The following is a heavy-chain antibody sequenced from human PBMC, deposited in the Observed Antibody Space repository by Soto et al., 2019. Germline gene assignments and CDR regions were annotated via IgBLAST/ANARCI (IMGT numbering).Heavy chain of an antibody. CDR2: ISYDGSNK. D-gene: IGHD3-3*01. J-gene: IGHJ6*02. CDR1: GFTFSSYG. Sequence: GGSLRLSCAAFGFTFSSYGMHWVRQAPGKGLEWVAVISYDGSNKYYADSVKGRFTISRDNSKNTLYLQMNSLRAEDTAVYYCAKDRGVTIFGVEGPFGYYYGMDVWGQGTTVTVSS. CDR3: AKDRGVTIFGVEGPFGYYYGMDV. V-gene: IGHV3-30*18.